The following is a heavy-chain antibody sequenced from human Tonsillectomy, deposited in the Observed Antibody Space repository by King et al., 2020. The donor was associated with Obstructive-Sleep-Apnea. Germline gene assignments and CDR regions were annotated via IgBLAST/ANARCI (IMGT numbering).Heavy chain of an antibody. CDR3: ASGLYYYGSGKDAFDI. D-gene: IGHD3-10*01. CDR1: GYTFTSYG. J-gene: IGHJ3*02. V-gene: IGHV1-18*01. CDR2: IIAYNGNT. Sequence: QLVQSGAEVKKPGASVKVSCKASGYTFTSYGISWVRQAPGQGLEWMGWIIAYNGNTNYAQKLQGRGTMTTDTSTSTAYMELRSLGSDDTAVYYCASGLYYYGSGKDAFDIWGQGTMVTVSS.